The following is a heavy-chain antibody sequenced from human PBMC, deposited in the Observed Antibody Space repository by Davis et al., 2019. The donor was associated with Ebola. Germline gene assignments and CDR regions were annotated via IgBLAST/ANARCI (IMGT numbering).Heavy chain of an antibody. D-gene: IGHD4-11*01. J-gene: IGHJ4*02. CDR3: ATGYSNYQPRH. CDR2: MNANSGNT. V-gene: IGHV1-8*02. CDR1: GYTFTSYG. Sequence: ASVKVSCKASGYTFTSYGISWVRQATGQGPEWMGWMNANSGNTSYAQKFQGRVTMTRDTSTSTVYMELSSLRSEDTAVYYCATGYSNYQPRHWGQGTLVTVSS.